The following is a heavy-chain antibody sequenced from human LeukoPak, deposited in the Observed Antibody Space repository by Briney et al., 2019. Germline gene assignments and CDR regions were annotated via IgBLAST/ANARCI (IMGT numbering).Heavy chain of an antibody. CDR1: GFTFSSYW. V-gene: IGHV3-7*01. D-gene: IGHD6-13*01. J-gene: IGHJ4*02. CDR2: IKQDGSEK. CDR3: ASVFPGIAAAGIVY. Sequence: PGGSLRLSCAASGFTFSSYWMSWVRQAPGKGLEWVANIKQDGSEKYYVDSVKGRFTISRDNAKNSLYLQMNSLRAEDTAVYYCASVFPGIAAAGIVYWGQGTLVTVSS.